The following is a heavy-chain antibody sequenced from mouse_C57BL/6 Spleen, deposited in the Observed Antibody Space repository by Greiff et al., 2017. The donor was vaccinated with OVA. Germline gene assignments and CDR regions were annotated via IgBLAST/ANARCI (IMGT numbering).Heavy chain of an antibody. Sequence: EVQLQQSGPELVKPGASVKISCKASGYTFTDYYMNWVKQSHGKSLEWIGDINPNHGGTSYNQKFKGKATLTVDKSSSTAYMELRSLTSEDSAVYYCAREYYGSSFWFADWGQGTLVTVSA. V-gene: IGHV1-26*01. J-gene: IGHJ3*01. CDR2: INPNHGGT. CDR1: GYTFTDYY. CDR3: AREYYGSSFWFAD. D-gene: IGHD1-1*01.